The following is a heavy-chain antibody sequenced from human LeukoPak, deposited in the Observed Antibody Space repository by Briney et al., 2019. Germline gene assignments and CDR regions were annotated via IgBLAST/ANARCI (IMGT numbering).Heavy chain of an antibody. V-gene: IGHV3-30-3*01. J-gene: IGHJ4*02. D-gene: IGHD6-13*01. CDR2: ISYDGSNK. Sequence: PGGSLRLSCAASGFTFSSYAMHWVRQAPGKGLEWVAVISYDGSNKYYADSVKGRFTISRDNSKNTLYLQMNSLRAEDTAVYYWARDLDANAIIAAAGTPYDYWGQGTLVTVSS. CDR3: ARDLDANAIIAAAGTPYDY. CDR1: GFTFSSYA.